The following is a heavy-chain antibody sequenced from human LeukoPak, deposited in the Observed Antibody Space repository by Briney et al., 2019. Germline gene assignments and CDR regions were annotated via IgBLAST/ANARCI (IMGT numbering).Heavy chain of an antibody. CDR1: GGSISSYY. Sequence: SETLSLTCTVSGGSISSYYLSWIRQTAGKGLEWIGRMYSSGSNYNPSLKNRVTISVDTSKNQFSLQLNSVTPEDTAVYYCAREVSYNWNVRVDYYFDYWGQGTLVTVSS. CDR3: AREVSYNWNVRVDYYFDY. J-gene: IGHJ4*02. V-gene: IGHV4-4*07. CDR2: MYSSGS. D-gene: IGHD1-20*01.